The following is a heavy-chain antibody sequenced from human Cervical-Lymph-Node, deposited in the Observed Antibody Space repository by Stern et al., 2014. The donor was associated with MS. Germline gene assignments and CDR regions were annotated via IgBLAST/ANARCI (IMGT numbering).Heavy chain of an antibody. D-gene: IGHD3-22*01. CDR1: GYTFTAFF. CDR2: LNPNSDDP. V-gene: IGHV1-2*06. J-gene: IGHJ4*02. CDR3: AIEATRIVVGIDY. Sequence: VQLEESGTKMQKPGASVKVSCKASGYTFTAFFIHWVRQVPGQGLEWMGRLNPNSDDPAYAQNFQDRVTLTRDTSIGTAYLELSRLTSADTAVYYCAIEATRIVVGIDYWGQGTQVIVSS.